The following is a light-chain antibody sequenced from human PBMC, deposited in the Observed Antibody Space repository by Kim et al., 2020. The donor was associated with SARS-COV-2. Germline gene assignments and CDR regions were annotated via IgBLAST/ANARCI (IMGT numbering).Light chain of an antibody. V-gene: IGKV3-15*01. CDR3: QQYTKWPPT. CDR1: QSVSSN. Sequence: VSPGDIATLSCRASQSVSSNLAWYQQKPGQAPRLLIYDVSTTATGIPARFSGSGSGTEFTLTISSLQSEDFTFYYCQQYTKWPPTFGGGTKVDIK. J-gene: IGKJ4*01. CDR2: DVS.